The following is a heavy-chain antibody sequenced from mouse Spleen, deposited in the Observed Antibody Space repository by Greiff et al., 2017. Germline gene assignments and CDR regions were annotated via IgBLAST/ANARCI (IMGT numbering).Heavy chain of an antibody. Sequence: EVKLVESGGGLVQPGGSLSLSCAASGFTFTDYYMSWVRQPPGKALEWLGFIRNKANGYTTEYSASVKGRFTISRDNSQSILYLQMNALRAEDSATYYCARSDDYDGYAMDYWGQGTSVTVSS. CDR1: GFTFTDYY. V-gene: IGHV7-3*01. CDR2: IRNKANGYTT. J-gene: IGHJ4*01. D-gene: IGHD2-4*01. CDR3: ARSDDYDGYAMDY.